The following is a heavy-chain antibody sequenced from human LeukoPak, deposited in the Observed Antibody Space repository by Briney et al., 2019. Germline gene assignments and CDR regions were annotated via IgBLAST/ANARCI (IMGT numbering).Heavy chain of an antibody. V-gene: IGHV3-23*01. Sequence: GGALRLSCAASGFTFSSCGMSWVRQGPGKGLEWVSTISSSGYNTYYADSVQGRFTISRDNSKNTLYLQMNSLRAEDTAVYYCAKDRGRGYCSGGSCNWFDPWGQGTLVTVSS. CDR2: ISSSGYNT. D-gene: IGHD2-15*01. J-gene: IGHJ5*02. CDR3: AKDRGRGYCSGGSCNWFDP. CDR1: GFTFSSCG.